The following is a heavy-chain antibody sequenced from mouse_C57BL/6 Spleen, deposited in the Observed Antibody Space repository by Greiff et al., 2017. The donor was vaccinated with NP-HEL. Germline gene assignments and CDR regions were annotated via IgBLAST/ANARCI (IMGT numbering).Heavy chain of an antibody. D-gene: IGHD2-4*01. CDR2: IDPENGDT. CDR1: GFNIKDDY. Sequence: EVQLQQSGAELVRPGASVKLSCTASGFNIKDDYMHWVKQRPEQGLEWIGWIDPENGDTEYASKFQGKATITADTSSNTAYLQLSSLTSEDTAFYYCTSYDYEGNYYAMDYLGQGTSVTVSS. V-gene: IGHV14-4*01. CDR3: TSYDYEGNYYAMDY. J-gene: IGHJ4*01.